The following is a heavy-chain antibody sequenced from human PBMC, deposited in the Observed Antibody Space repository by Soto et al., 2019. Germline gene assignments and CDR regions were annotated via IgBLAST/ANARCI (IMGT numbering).Heavy chain of an antibody. D-gene: IGHD4-17*01. Sequence: EVQLVESGGGLVQPGRSLRLSCAASGFTFDDYAMHWVRQAPGKGLEWVSGISWNSGSIGYADSVKGRFTISRDNAKNSMYLQTNNLRAKDTALYYCAKDGYGDYVGPLRVYYFDYWGQGTLVTVSS. CDR1: GFTFDDYA. J-gene: IGHJ4*02. CDR2: ISWNSGSI. V-gene: IGHV3-9*01. CDR3: AKDGYGDYVGPLRVYYFDY.